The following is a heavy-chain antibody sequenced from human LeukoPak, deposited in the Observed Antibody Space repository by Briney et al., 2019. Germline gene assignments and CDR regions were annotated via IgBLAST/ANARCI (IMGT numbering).Heavy chain of an antibody. CDR2: ISYDGSNK. D-gene: IGHD4-17*01. Sequence: GGSLRLSCAASGFTFSSYGMHWVRQAPGKGLEWVAVISYDGSNKYYADSVKGRFTISRDNSKNTLYLQMNSLRAEDTAVYYCAKDPATYGDYIEYFQHWGQGTLVTVSS. CDR3: AKDPATYGDYIEYFQH. J-gene: IGHJ1*01. V-gene: IGHV3-30*18. CDR1: GFTFSSYG.